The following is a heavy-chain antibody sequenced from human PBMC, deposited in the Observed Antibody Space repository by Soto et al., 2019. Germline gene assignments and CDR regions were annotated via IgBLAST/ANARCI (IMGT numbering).Heavy chain of an antibody. J-gene: IGHJ6*02. D-gene: IGHD4-4*01. CDR2: IIPLFRTP. CDR3: ARDNDRLQLGGNYYYVLDV. Sequence: QVQLVQSGAEMKEPGSSVKVSCKTSGGTFSSSAISWLRQAPGQGLEWMGGIIPLFRTPDYAQKFQGRLTIAADESTSTAYMELSSLRSEDTAVYYWARDNDRLQLGGNYYYVLDVWGQGTTITVSS. V-gene: IGHV1-69*12. CDR1: GGTFSSSA.